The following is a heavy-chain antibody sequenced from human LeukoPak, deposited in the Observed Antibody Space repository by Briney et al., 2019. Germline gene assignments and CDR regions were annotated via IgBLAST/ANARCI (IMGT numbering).Heavy chain of an antibody. CDR3: AKMEAWTTVTGSGVDY. J-gene: IGHJ4*02. CDR2: IWYDGSNK. Sequence: GRSLRLSCAASGFTFSSYGMHWVRQAPGKGLEWVAVIWYDGSNKYYADSVKGRFTISRDNSKNTLYLQMNSLRAEDTAVYYCAKMEAWTTVTGSGVDYWGQGTLVTVSS. D-gene: IGHD4-17*01. CDR1: GFTFSSYG. V-gene: IGHV3-33*06.